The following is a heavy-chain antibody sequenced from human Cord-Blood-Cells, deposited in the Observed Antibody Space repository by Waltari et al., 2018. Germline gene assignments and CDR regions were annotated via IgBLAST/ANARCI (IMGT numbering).Heavy chain of an antibody. D-gene: IGHD3-3*01. J-gene: IGHJ5*02. CDR1: GGSISSSSYY. V-gene: IGHV4-39*01. CDR2: IYYSGST. Sequence: QLQLQESGPGLVKPSETLSLTCTVSGGSISSSSYYWGWIRQPPGKGLEWIGSIYYSGSTYYNPSLKSRVTISVGTSKNQFSLKLSSVTAADTAVYYCARGRIFGVVIEGWFDPWGQGTLVTVSS. CDR3: ARGRIFGVVIEGWFDP.